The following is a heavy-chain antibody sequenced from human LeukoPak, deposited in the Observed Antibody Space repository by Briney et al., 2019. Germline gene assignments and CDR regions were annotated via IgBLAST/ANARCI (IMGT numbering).Heavy chain of an antibody. CDR1: GVSMRNHY. V-gene: IGHV4-59*11. D-gene: IGHD6-13*01. CDR2: IYDSETT. Sequence: SETLSLTCTVSGVSMRNHYWSWIRQPPGRRLEWIGYIYDSETTNYNPSLKSRVTMSLDTSKNQFSLKLTSVTAADTALYYCATRPGGSTWHGVFDFWSRGTLVTVSS. CDR3: ATRPGGSTWHGVFDF. J-gene: IGHJ4*02.